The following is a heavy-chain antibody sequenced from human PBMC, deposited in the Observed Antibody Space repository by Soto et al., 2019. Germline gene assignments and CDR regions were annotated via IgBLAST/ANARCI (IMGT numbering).Heavy chain of an antibody. J-gene: IGHJ4*02. V-gene: IGHV4-39*01. CDR2: IYYSGST. CDR3: ARHTPAISISDH. D-gene: IGHD2-15*01. Sequence: PSETLSLTCTLSGGAISTSSYYWGWIRQPPGKGLEWIGSIYYSGSTYYNPSLKSRVTISVDTSKNQFSLKLSSVTAADTAVYYCARHTPAISISDHWGQGTLVTVS. CDR1: GGAISTSSYY.